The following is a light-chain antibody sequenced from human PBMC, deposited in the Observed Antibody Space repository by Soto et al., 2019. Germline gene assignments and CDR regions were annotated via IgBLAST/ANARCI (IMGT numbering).Light chain of an antibody. V-gene: IGKV4-1*01. J-gene: IGKJ1*01. CDR2: WAS. CDR3: QQYYTIPPT. CDR1: QSVLHSSNNKNY. Sequence: DIVMTQSPDSLAVSLGERATINCKYSQSVLHSSNNKNYLAWYQQKPGQPPKLLISWASTRESGVPDRFSASGSGTDFTLTISSLQAEDVAVYYCQQYYTIPPTFGQGTKVELK.